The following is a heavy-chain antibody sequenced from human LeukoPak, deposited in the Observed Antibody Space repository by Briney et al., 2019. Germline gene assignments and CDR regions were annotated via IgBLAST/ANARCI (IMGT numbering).Heavy chain of an antibody. CDR3: ARLGIAAAGTRNFNYFDY. Sequence: GESLKISCKGSGYSFTSYWIGWVRQMPGKGLEWMGIIYPGDSDTRYSPSFQGQVTISADKSISTAYLQWSSLKASDTAMYYCARLGIAAAGTRNFNYFDYWGQGTLVTVSS. J-gene: IGHJ4*02. V-gene: IGHV5-51*01. D-gene: IGHD6-13*01. CDR1: GYSFTSYW. CDR2: IYPGDSDT.